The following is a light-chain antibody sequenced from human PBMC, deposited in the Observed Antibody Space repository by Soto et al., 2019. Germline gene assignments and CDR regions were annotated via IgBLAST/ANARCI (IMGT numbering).Light chain of an antibody. CDR2: DAS. J-gene: IGKJ1*01. V-gene: IGKV1-5*01. CDR1: QRISIW. CDR3: QQYNGYSTWT. Sequence: DIQMTQSPSTLSASVGDRITMTCRASQRISIWLAWYQQTPGKAPKILIYDASHLESGVPSRFSGSGSGTEFTLTISSLQPDDFATYYCQQYNGYSTWTFGQGTRVEIK.